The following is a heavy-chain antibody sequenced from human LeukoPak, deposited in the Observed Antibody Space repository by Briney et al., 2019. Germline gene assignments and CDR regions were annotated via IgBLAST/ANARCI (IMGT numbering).Heavy chain of an antibody. D-gene: IGHD3-16*01. CDR1: GYTFTSYG. CDR2: INAGNGNT. J-gene: IGHJ6*04. V-gene: IGHV1-3*01. CDR3: ARVGLNYYYGMDV. Sequence: GASVKVSCKASGYTFTSYGISWVRQAPGQRLEWMGWINAGNGNTKYSQKFQGRVTITRDTSASTAYMELSSLRSEDTAVYYCARVGLNYYYGMDVWGKGTTVTVSS.